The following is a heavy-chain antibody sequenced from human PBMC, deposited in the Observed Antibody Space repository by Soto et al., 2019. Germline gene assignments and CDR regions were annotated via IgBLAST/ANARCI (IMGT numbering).Heavy chain of an antibody. J-gene: IGHJ4*02. CDR1: GFTFSSYG. CDR2: ISYDGSNK. CDR3: ARDTYFDDSSAYFDY. Sequence: GGSLRLSCAASGFTFSSYGMHWGRQAPGKGLEWVAVISYDGSNKYYADFVKGRFTISRDNSKNTLYLQMNSLRAEDTAVYYCARDTYFDDSSAYFDYWGQGT. D-gene: IGHD3-22*01. V-gene: IGHV3-30*03.